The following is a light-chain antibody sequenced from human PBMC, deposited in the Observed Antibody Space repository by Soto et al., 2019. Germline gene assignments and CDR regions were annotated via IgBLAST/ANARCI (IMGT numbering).Light chain of an antibody. CDR1: QTLSTNS. CDR3: HQYDASPLT. Sequence: EIVLTQSPGTLSLSPGERATLSCRASQTLSTNSLAWYQQRLGQTPRLLIYAASTRDTDIPDRFIGSGSGTDFALTISRLEPEDFALYYCHQYDASPLTFGPGTKVDVK. J-gene: IGKJ3*01. CDR2: AAS. V-gene: IGKV3-20*01.